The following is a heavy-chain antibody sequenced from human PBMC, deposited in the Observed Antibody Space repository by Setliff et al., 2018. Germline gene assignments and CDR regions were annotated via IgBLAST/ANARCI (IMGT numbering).Heavy chain of an antibody. CDR1: GYSISNGFY. Sequence: SETLSLTCAVSGYSISNGFYWGWIRQSSVKGLEWIGSLFDGGSAYYSPSLKSRASISLDASKNQFALKPTSATAADTAVYYCARDPHYDPTYSLPGHAFDFWGQGIMVTVSS. J-gene: IGHJ3*01. D-gene: IGHD3-22*01. CDR3: ARDPHYDPTYSLPGHAFDF. V-gene: IGHV4-38-2*02. CDR2: LFDGGSA.